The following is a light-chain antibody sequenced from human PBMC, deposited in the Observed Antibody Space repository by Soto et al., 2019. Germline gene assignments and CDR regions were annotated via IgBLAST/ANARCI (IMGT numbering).Light chain of an antibody. CDR3: LHRSNWPT. V-gene: IGKV2-29*01. Sequence: DVVMTQTPLSLSVAPGQPASISCKSSQSLLHITGETFLFWYLQKPGQSPQLLIYEVSTRVSGIPARFSGSGSGTDFTLTISSLEPEDSAVYYCLHRSNWPTFGQGTKVDIK. CDR1: QSLLHITGETF. CDR2: EVS. J-gene: IGKJ1*01.